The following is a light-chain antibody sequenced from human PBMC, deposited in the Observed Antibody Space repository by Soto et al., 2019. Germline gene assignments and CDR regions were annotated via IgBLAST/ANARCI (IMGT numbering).Light chain of an antibody. CDR2: DAA. Sequence: EIVLTQSPATLFLSPGERVTLSCRASQSVSSYLAWYQQRPGQAPRLLIFDAANRATGIPDRFSGGGSGTDVTPTISSLEPEDVAGYYCQQRSNRPWTFGQGTKVEIK. V-gene: IGKV3-11*01. J-gene: IGKJ1*01. CDR3: QQRSNRPWT. CDR1: QSVSSY.